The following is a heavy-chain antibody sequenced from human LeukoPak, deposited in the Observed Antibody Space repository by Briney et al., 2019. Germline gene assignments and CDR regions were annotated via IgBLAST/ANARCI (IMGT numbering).Heavy chain of an antibody. V-gene: IGHV3-48*01. Sequence: GGSLRLSCAASGFTFNSYSMNWVRQAPGKGLEWVSYISSSGFAIYYADSVKGRFTISRDNAKNSLYLQMNGLRAEDTAVFYCARDIAVATGYYYHYGMGVWGQGTTVTVSS. D-gene: IGHD6-19*01. CDR3: ARDIAVATGYYYHYGMGV. CDR1: GFTFNSYS. CDR2: ISSSGFAI. J-gene: IGHJ6*02.